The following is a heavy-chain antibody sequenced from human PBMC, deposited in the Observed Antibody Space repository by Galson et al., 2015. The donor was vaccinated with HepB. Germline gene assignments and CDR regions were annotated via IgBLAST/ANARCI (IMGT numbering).Heavy chain of an antibody. Sequence: SLRLSCAASGFTFSSYAMSWVRQAPGKGLEWVSAISGSGGSTYYADSVKGRFTISRDNSKNTLYLQMNSLRAEDTAVYYCANILTGPGGIAAAGGPIDYWGQGTLVTVSS. J-gene: IGHJ4*02. CDR3: ANILTGPGGIAAAGGPIDY. CDR2: ISGSGGST. CDR1: GFTFSSYA. D-gene: IGHD6-13*01. V-gene: IGHV3-23*01.